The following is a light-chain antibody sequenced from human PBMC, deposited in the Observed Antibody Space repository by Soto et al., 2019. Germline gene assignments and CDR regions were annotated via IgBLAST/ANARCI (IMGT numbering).Light chain of an antibody. Sequence: QSALTQPASVSGSPGQSIAISCTGTSSDIGGYSYVSWYQHHPGKAPKFIIYDVTNRPSGVSDRFSGSKSGNTASLTISGLQADDEAVYFCSSYTSTSTRVVFGGGTQLTVL. V-gene: IGLV2-14*03. CDR2: DVT. CDR1: SSDIGGYSY. CDR3: SSYTSTSTRVV. J-gene: IGLJ7*01.